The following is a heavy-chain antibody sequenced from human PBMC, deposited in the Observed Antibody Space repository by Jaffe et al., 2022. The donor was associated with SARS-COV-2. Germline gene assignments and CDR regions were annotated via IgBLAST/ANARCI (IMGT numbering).Heavy chain of an antibody. CDR1: GFTFSDYY. V-gene: IGHV3-11*01. CDR3: ARKNIVASGRPNERFDNNWFDP. CDR2: ISSSGSTI. J-gene: IGHJ5*02. D-gene: IGHD5-12*01. Sequence: QVQLVESGGGLVKPGGSLRLSCAASGFTFSDYYMSWIRQAPGKGLEWVSYISSSGSTIYYADSVKGRFTISRDNAKNSLYLQMNSLRAEDTAVYYCARKNIVASGRPNERFDNNWFDPWGQGTLVTVSS.